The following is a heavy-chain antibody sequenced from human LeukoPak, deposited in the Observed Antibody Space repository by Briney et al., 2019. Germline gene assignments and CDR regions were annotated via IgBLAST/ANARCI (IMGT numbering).Heavy chain of an antibody. D-gene: IGHD3-16*02. V-gene: IGHV5-51*01. CDR2: IYPGDSDT. J-gene: IGHJ4*02. CDR1: GYSFTSYW. CDR3: ARAPRGTYDHVWGSYRLQSFDY. Sequence: GESLKISCKGSGYSFTSYWIGWVRQMPGKGLEWMGIIYPGDSDTRYSPSFQGQVTISADKSISTAYLQWSSLKASDTAMYYCARAPRGTYDHVWGSYRLQSFDYWGQGTLVTVSS.